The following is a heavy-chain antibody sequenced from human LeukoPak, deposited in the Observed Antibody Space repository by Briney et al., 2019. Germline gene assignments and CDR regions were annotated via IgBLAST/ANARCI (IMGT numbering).Heavy chain of an antibody. Sequence: GGSLRLSCAASGFIFRNYAMSWVRQAPGKGLEWVSVIYRGGDTYYADSVKGRFTVSRDISKNTLYLQMNSLRAEDTAVYYCASISNWGQGILVTVSS. J-gene: IGHJ4*02. CDR2: IYRGGDT. CDR1: GFIFRNYA. V-gene: IGHV3-23*03. CDR3: ASISN.